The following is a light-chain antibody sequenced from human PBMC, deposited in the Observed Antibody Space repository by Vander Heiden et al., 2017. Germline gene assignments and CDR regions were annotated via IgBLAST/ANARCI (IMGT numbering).Light chain of an antibody. V-gene: IGKV1-39*01. CDR2: GAS. J-gene: IGKJ5*01. CDR3: QQSDTTPTT. CDR1: QDISTY. Sequence: DSQITDSPYSLSASRGDRDTITCRASQDISTYLNWYQQKPGRAPKLLIYGASSLQSGVPSRFSASGSGTDFSLTISSLQPEAFATYYCQQSDTTPTTFAQGTRLEIK.